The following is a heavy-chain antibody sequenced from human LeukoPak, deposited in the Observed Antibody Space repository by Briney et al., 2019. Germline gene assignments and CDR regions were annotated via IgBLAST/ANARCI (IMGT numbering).Heavy chain of an antibody. CDR2: IYSGGST. CDR3: ARGRIAAAGYYFDY. CDR1: GFTVSSDS. D-gene: IGHD6-13*01. Sequence: PGGSLRLSCTVSGFTVSSDSMSWVRQAPGKGLEWVSFIYSGGSTHYSDSVKGRFTISRDNSKNTLYLQMNSLRAEDTAVYYCARGRIAAAGYYFDYWGQGTLVTVSS. J-gene: IGHJ4*02. V-gene: IGHV3-53*01.